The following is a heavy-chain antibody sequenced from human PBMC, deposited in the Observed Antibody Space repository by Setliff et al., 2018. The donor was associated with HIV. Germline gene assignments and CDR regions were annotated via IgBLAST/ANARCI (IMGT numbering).Heavy chain of an antibody. J-gene: IGHJ3*02. CDR3: ARGLGGSSWSGGPNDAFDI. V-gene: IGHV4-59*11. CDR1: GGSISSHY. CDR2: FYYSGST. D-gene: IGHD6-13*01. Sequence: SETLSLTCTVSGGSISSHYWSWIRQPPGKGLEWIGYFYYSGSTNYNPSLKSRVTISVDTSKNQFSLKLSSVTAADTAVYYCARGLGGSSWSGGPNDAFDIWGPGTMVTVSS.